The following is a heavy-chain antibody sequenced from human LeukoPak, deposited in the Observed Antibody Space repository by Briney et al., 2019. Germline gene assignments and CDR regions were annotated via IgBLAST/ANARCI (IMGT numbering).Heavy chain of an antibody. CDR3: ARVYDFWRTTDH. CDR2: IHHSGSS. J-gene: IGHJ4*02. D-gene: IGHD3-3*01. CDR1: GDSISSGGCY. Sequence: SETLSLTCTVSGDSISSGGCYWSWIRQYPGKGLEWIGYIHHSGSSYSNPSLQTRVNISVDTSKNQFSLKLSSVTAADTAVYYCARVYDFWRTTDHWGQGTLVIVSS. V-gene: IGHV4-31*03.